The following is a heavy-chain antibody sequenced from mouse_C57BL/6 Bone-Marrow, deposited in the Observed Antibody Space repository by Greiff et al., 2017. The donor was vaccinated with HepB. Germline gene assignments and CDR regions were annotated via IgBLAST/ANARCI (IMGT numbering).Heavy chain of an antibody. CDR2: IYPRSGNT. CDR3: ARPGSSSYWDFDV. Sequence: VKLMESGAELARPGASVKLSCKASGYTFTSYGISWVKQRTGQGLEWIGEIYPRSGNTYYNEKFKGKATLTADKSSSTAYMELRSLTSEDSAVYCCARPGSSSYWDFDVWGTGTTVTVSS. J-gene: IGHJ1*03. CDR1: GYTFTSYG. D-gene: IGHD1-1*01. V-gene: IGHV1-81*01.